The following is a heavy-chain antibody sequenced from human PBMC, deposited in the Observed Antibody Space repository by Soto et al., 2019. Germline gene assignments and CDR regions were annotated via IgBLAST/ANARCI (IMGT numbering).Heavy chain of an antibody. V-gene: IGHV3-48*01. CDR2: FSSISNTI. J-gene: IGHJ4*02. Sequence: PGGSLRLSCAASGFTFSTYSMSWVRQAPGKGLEWVSYFSSISNTIYYADSVKGRFTISRDNAKNSLYLHMNSLSAEDTAVYYCARDRGCSGGICYRDLGYWGQGTLVTVSS. D-gene: IGHD2-15*01. CDR3: ARDRGCSGGICYRDLGY. CDR1: GFTFSTYS.